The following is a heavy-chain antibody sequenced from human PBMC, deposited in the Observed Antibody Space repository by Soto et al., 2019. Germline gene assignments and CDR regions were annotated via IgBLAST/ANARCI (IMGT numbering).Heavy chain of an antibody. CDR3: ASFLLGHAWEACEM. J-gene: IGHJ4*03. D-gene: IGHD3-16*01. CDR2: ISGGGTT. CDR1: GLTLTTSV. V-gene: IGHV3-23*01. Sequence: EVQLLESGGDLVQPGESLRLSCVASGLTLTTSVMSWVRQAPGKGLQWVSSISGGGTTYDADSVKGRFTISRDNSRTTLFLQMSSLRAEDTAVYYCASFLLGHAWEACEMWGQGTLVTVSS.